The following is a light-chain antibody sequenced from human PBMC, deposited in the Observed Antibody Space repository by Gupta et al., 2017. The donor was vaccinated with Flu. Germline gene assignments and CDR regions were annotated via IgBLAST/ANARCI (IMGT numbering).Light chain of an antibody. CDR2: DVS. CDR1: SSDVGGYNY. CDR3: CSYAGSATLV. V-gene: IGLV2-11*01. J-gene: IGLJ2*01. Sequence: QTALTQPRSVSGSPGQSVAISCTGTSSDVGGYNYVSWYQQHPGKAPKLMIYDVSQRPAGVPGRFSGSKSGNTASLTISGLQAEEEADYYCCSYAGSATLVFGGGTKLTVL.